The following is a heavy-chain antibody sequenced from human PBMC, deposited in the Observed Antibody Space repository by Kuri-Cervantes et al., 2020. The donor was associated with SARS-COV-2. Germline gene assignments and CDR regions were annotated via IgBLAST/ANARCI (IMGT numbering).Heavy chain of an antibody. J-gene: IGHJ6*02. D-gene: IGHD1-26*01. CDR1: GFIFSSYD. CDR3: VKENSGRAPLMDV. V-gene: IGHV3-23*01. CDR2: ISESGGVT. Sequence: GESLKISCAASGFIFSSYDMNWVRQAPGKGLEWVSTISESGGVTYYADSVMGRFTILRDNSKNTLYLQMNSLRADDTAVYYCVKENSGRAPLMDVWGQGTTVTVSS.